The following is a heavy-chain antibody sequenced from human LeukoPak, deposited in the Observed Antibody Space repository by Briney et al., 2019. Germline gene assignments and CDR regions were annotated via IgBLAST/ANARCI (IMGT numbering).Heavy chain of an antibody. CDR3: ASAEPRGIIWYPY. V-gene: IGHV4-34*01. Sequence: SETLSLTCAVYGGSFSAYYWSWIRQPPGKGLEWIGEINHSGSTNYNPSLKSRVTISLDTSKNQFSLKLSSVTAADTAVYYCASAEPRGIIWYPYWGQGTLVTVSS. CDR1: GGSFSAYY. CDR2: INHSGST. J-gene: IGHJ4*02. D-gene: IGHD6-13*01.